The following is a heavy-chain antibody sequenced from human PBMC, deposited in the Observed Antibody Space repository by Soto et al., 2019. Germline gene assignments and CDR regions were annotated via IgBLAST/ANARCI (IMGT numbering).Heavy chain of an antibody. V-gene: IGHV1-69*13. CDR1: GGTFSSYA. Sequence: GASVKVSCKASGGTFSSYAISWVRQAPGQGLEWMGGIIPIFGTANYAQKFQGRVTITVDESTSTAYMELSSLRSEDTAVYYCAAFDYDSSGPTHPSLDYWGQGTLVTVSS. D-gene: IGHD3-22*01. CDR2: IIPIFGTA. J-gene: IGHJ4*02. CDR3: AAFDYDSSGPTHPSLDY.